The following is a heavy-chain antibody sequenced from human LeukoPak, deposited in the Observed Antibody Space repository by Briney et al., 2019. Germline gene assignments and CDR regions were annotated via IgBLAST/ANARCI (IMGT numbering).Heavy chain of an antibody. J-gene: IGHJ4*02. CDR2: INHSEST. CDR3: ARRDDNSGWYDDY. Sequence: SETLSLTCAVYGGSFSGYYWSWIRQPPGKGLEWIGEINHSESTNYNPSLKSRVTISVDTSKNQFSLKLSSVTAADTAVYFCARRDDNSGWYDDYWGQGTLVTVSS. D-gene: IGHD6-19*01. V-gene: IGHV4-34*01. CDR1: GGSFSGYY.